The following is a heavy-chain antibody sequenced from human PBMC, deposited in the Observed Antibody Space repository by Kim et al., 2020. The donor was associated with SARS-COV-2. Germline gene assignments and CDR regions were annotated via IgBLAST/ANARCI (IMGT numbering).Heavy chain of an antibody. Sequence: SVKVSCKASGGTFSSYAISWVRQAPGQGLEWMGRIIPILGIANYTQKFQGRVTITADKSTSTAYMELSSLRSEDTAVYYCARVVDEYSGYDFGKYYFDYWGQGTLVTVSS. V-gene: IGHV1-69*04. D-gene: IGHD5-12*01. J-gene: IGHJ4*02. CDR3: ARVVDEYSGYDFGKYYFDY. CDR2: IIPILGIA. CDR1: GGTFSSYA.